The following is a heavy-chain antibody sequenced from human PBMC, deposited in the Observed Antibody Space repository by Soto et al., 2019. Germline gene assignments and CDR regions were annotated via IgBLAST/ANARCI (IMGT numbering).Heavy chain of an antibody. J-gene: IGHJ4*02. Sequence: ASVKVSCKASGYTFTSYGISWVRQAPGQGLEWMGWISAYNGNTNYAQKFQGRVTMTTDISTSTAYMELRSLRSDDTAVYYCARDRVGVAAAGYDYWGQGTLVTVSS. CDR2: ISAYNGNT. CDR1: GYTFTSYG. CDR3: ARDRVGVAAAGYDY. D-gene: IGHD6-13*01. V-gene: IGHV1-18*01.